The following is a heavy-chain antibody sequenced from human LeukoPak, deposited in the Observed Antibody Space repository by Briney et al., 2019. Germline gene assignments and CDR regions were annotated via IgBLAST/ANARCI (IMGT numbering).Heavy chain of an antibody. CDR2: ISSSSSYI. CDR1: DFTVIANY. V-gene: IGHV3-21*01. CDR3: ARDYYGSGSVIDY. D-gene: IGHD3-10*01. J-gene: IGHJ4*02. Sequence: GGSLRLSCAPSDFTVIANYMTWVRQAPGKGLEWVSSISSSSSYIYYADSVKGRFTISRDNAKNSLYLQMNSLRAEDTAVYYCARDYYGSGSVIDYWGQGTLVTVSS.